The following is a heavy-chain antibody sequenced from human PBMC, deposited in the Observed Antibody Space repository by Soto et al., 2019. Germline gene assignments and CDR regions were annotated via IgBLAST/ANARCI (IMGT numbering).Heavy chain of an antibody. D-gene: IGHD2-2*01. V-gene: IGHV1-2*02. Sequence: ASVKVSCKASGYTFTGYYMHWVRQAPGQGLEWMGWINPNSGGTNYAQKFQGRLTISKDTSKNQVVLRLTNMDPVDTATYYCARMRTSSVGVDVWGQGTTVTVSS. J-gene: IGHJ6*02. CDR3: ARMRTSSVGVDV. CDR2: INPNSGGT. CDR1: GYTFTGYY.